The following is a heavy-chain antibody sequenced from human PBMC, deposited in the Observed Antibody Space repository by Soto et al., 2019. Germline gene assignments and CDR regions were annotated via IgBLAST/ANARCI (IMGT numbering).Heavy chain of an antibody. CDR2: ISWNGANT. Sequence: GGSLRLSCAASGFRFDDYNMHWVRQAPGKGLEWVSFISWNGANTFYADSVKGRFTISRDSSKKSVSLQINSLRSEDTALYYCERATLSYGFALDVWGQGTTVTASS. J-gene: IGHJ6*02. D-gene: IGHD3-16*01. CDR3: ERATLSYGFALDV. CDR1: GFRFDDYN. V-gene: IGHV3-43*01.